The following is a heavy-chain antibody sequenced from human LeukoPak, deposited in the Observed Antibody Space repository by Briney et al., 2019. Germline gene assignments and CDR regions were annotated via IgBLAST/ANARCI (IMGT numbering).Heavy chain of an antibody. CDR1: GFTFSSYW. V-gene: IGHV3-7*01. CDR2: IKQDGSEK. CDR3: ARENIVVVPAAIDAFDI. D-gene: IGHD2-2*02. J-gene: IGHJ3*02. Sequence: QPGGSLRLSCAASGFTFSSYWMSWVRQAPGKGLEWVANIKQDGSEKYYVDSVKGRFTISRDNAKNSLYLQMNSLRAEDTAVYYCARENIVVVPAAIDAFDIWGQGTMVTVSS.